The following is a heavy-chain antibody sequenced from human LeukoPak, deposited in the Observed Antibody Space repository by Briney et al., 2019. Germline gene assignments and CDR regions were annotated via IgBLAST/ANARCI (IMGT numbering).Heavy chain of an antibody. CDR1: GYTFTGYY. CDR3: ARSANYYDSSGYLPGYFDY. Sequence: ASVKVSCKASGYTFTGYYMHWVRQAPGQGLEWMGWINPNSGGTNYAQKFQGRVTMTRDTSISTAYMELSRLRSDDTAVYYCARSANYYDSSGYLPGYFDYWGQGTLVTVSS. D-gene: IGHD3-22*01. CDR2: INPNSGGT. V-gene: IGHV1-2*02. J-gene: IGHJ4*02.